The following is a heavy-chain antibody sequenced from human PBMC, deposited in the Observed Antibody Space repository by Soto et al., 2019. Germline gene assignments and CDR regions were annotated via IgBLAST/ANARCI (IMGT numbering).Heavy chain of an antibody. D-gene: IGHD3-3*01. CDR2: IYNSGST. Sequence: SETLSLTCAVSGASITSGGYYWTWLRQHPGKGLEWIGHIYNSGSTDHNPSLKSRVTMSVDTSKNLFSLKLKSVTAADTAVYFCATSYDAPHLTQNCFDPWGQGSLVTVSS. V-gene: IGHV4-31*11. CDR3: ATSYDAPHLTQNCFDP. J-gene: IGHJ5*02. CDR1: GASITSGGYY.